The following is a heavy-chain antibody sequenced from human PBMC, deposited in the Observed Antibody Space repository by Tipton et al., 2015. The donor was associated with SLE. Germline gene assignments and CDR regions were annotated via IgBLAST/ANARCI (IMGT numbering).Heavy chain of an antibody. D-gene: IGHD3-10*01. CDR1: GGSISSYY. Sequence: TLSLTCTVSGGSISSYYWSWIRQPPGKGLEWIGYIYYSGSTNYNPSLKSRVTISVGTSKNQFSLKLSSVTAADTAVYYCARALTGYYYGSGLFDYWGQGTLVTVSS. J-gene: IGHJ4*02. V-gene: IGHV4-59*01. CDR2: IYYSGST. CDR3: ARALTGYYYGSGLFDY.